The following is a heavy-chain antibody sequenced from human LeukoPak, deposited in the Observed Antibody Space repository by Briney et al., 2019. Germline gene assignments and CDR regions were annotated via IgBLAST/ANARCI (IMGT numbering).Heavy chain of an antibody. Sequence: GTSLRPFCEASGFTFSTFPMHWVRQTSDKRLGWVAVISDDGRDTYYADSVKGRFTISRDNSKNTLYLQMNSLSPEDTAVVYCARVGRVSIYPSYMDVWGKGTTVTVSS. CDR2: ISDDGRDT. V-gene: IGHV3-30*04. J-gene: IGHJ6*03. CDR3: ARVGRVSIYPSYMDV. CDR1: GFTFSTFP. D-gene: IGHD2-2*02.